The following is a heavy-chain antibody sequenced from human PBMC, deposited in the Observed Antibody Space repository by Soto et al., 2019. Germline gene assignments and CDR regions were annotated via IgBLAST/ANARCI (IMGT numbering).Heavy chain of an antibody. CDR3: ARSAQWDGFDP. D-gene: IGHD2-8*01. CDR2: ISYSGST. J-gene: IGHJ3*01. CDR1: GGSISSINYY. Sequence: QVQLQESGQGLVKPSQTLSLTCTVSGGSISSINYYCSWIRQHPEQGLEWIGYISYSGSTFYNSSLKSRVTISLATAKNHFALKLTAVTAADTAIDYGARSAQWDGFDPWGQGTMVPVSS. V-gene: IGHV4-31*03.